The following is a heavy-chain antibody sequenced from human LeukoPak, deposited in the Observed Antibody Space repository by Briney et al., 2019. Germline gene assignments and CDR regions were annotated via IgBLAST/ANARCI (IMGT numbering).Heavy chain of an antibody. CDR3: ARVAEMATIGGIYYFDY. J-gene: IGHJ4*02. D-gene: IGHD5-24*01. V-gene: IGHV1-69*13. Sequence: SVKVSCKASGGTFSSYAISWVRQAPGQGLEWMGGIIPIFGTANYAQKFQGRVTITADESTSTAYMELSSLRSEDTAVYYCARVAEMATIGGIYYFDYWGQGTLVTVSS. CDR2: IIPIFGTA. CDR1: GGTFSSYA.